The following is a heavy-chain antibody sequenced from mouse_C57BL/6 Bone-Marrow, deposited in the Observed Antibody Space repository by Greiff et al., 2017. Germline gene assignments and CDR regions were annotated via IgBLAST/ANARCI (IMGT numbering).Heavy chain of an antibody. Sequence: QVHVKQPGAELVKPGASVKLSCKASGYTFTSYWMHWVKQRPGQGLEWIGMIHPNSGSTNYNEKFKSKATLTVDKSSSTAYMQLSSLTSEDSAVYYCARGEVYDPLAYWGQGTLVTVSA. CDR2: IHPNSGST. CDR1: GYTFTSYW. V-gene: IGHV1-64*01. CDR3: ARGEVYDPLAY. J-gene: IGHJ3*01. D-gene: IGHD2-3*01.